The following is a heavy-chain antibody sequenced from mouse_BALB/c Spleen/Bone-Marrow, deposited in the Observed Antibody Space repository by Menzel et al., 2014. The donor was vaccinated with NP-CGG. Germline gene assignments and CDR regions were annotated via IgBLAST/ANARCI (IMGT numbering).Heavy chain of an antibody. Sequence: EVQLQQSGGGLVKPGGSLKLSCAASGFAFSSYDMSWVRQTPEKRLEWVATISTGGSYTYYPDSVKGRFTISRDNARNTLNLQMSSLRTEDTAVYYCANHPYNGNYPAWFAYWGQGTLVTVSA. D-gene: IGHD2-10*01. CDR1: GFAFSSYD. V-gene: IGHV5-9*02. CDR2: ISTGGSYT. CDR3: ANHPYNGNYPAWFAY. J-gene: IGHJ3*01.